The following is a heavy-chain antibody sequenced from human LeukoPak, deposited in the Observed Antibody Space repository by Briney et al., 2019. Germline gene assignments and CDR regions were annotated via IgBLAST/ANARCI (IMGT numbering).Heavy chain of an antibody. D-gene: IGHD3-22*01. CDR2: INHSGST. Sequence: SETLSLTCAVYGGSFSGYYWSWIRQPPGKGLEWIGEINHSGSTNYNPSLKSRVTISVDTSKNQFSLKLSSVTAADTAVYYCAKTRGGYYYDSSGYYYADWYFDLWGRGTLVTVSS. CDR3: AKTRGGYYYDSSGYYYADWYFDL. CDR1: GGSFSGYY. V-gene: IGHV4-34*01. J-gene: IGHJ2*01.